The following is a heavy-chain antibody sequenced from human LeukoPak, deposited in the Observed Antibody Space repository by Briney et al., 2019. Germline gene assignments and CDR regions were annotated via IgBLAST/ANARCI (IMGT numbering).Heavy chain of an antibody. Sequence: SETLSLTCTVSGGSISSYYWSWIRQPPGKGLEWIGYIYYSRSTHYNPSLKSRVTISVDTSNNQFSLKLSSVTAADTAVYYCARVRYYDILTGYYGDGYFDYWGQGTLVTVSS. CDR3: ARVRYYDILTGYYGDGYFDY. CDR1: GGSISSYY. J-gene: IGHJ4*02. V-gene: IGHV4-59*01. CDR2: IYYSRST. D-gene: IGHD3-9*01.